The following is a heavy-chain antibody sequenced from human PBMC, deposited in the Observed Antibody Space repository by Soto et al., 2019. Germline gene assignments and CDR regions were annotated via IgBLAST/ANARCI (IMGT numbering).Heavy chain of an antibody. CDR1: GGTFNSFG. CDR2: IIPAFGTT. D-gene: IGHD3-16*01. Sequence: QVHVVQSGAEVKKPGSSVKVTCKSFGGTFNSFGINWVRQAPGQGLEYMGGIIPAFGTTNFAQRFRDRVTLFADGSDTTSYMEFSSLTSDVTATDYCAREVWGWGGHYLDSWGQGNLVTVAS. CDR3: AREVWGWGGHYLDS. V-gene: IGHV1-69*01. J-gene: IGHJ4*02.